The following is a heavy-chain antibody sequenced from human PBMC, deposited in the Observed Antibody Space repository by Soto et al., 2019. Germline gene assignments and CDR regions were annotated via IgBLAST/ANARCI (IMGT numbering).Heavy chain of an antibody. CDR2: VNPNSGNT. J-gene: IGHJ3*02. V-gene: IGHV1-8*01. CDR1: GYTFTSYD. CDR3: ARGINYYASGDDAFDI. D-gene: IGHD3-10*01. Sequence: QVQLVQSGAEVKKPGASVKVSCKASGYTFTSYDINWVRQATGQGLEWMGWVNPNSGNTGYAQKFQGRVTMTRNTSLSTAYMELSSLRSEDTAVYYCARGINYYASGDDAFDIWGQGTMVTVSS.